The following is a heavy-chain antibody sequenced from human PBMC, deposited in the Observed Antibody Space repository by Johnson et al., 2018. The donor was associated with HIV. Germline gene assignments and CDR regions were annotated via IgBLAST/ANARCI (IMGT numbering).Heavy chain of an antibody. J-gene: IGHJ3*02. CDR1: GFTFDDYG. CDR3: ARAPGFSRAFDI. Sequence: VQLVESGGGVVRPGGSLRLSCAASGFTFDDYGMSWVRQGPGKRLEWVSRINSDGSSTSYADSVKGRFTISRDNSKNTLYLQMNRLTAEDTAVYYCARAPGFSRAFDIWGQGTMVIVSS. CDR2: INSDGSST. V-gene: IGHV3-20*04. D-gene: IGHD3-10*01.